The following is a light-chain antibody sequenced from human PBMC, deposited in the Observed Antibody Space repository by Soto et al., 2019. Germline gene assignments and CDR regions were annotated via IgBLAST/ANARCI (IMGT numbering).Light chain of an antibody. V-gene: IGKV3-15*01. J-gene: IGKJ5*01. Sequence: DRVMTQSPDTLSASPGERVSLSCRASQSVNHNLAWYLQKAGQAPRLLIYDKSSRAPGVPARFSGSGTGTEFTLTISSLQPDDFATYYCQQYQTYATFGQGTRLEIK. CDR1: QSVNHN. CDR2: DKS. CDR3: QQYQTYAT.